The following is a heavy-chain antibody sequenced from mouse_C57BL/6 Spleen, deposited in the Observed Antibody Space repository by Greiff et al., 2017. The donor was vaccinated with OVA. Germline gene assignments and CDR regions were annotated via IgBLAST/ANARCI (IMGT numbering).Heavy chain of an antibody. J-gene: IGHJ4*01. CDR3: AGELLTYYYAMDY. D-gene: IGHD2-12*01. V-gene: IGHV1-75*01. CDR1: GYTFTDYY. CDR2: IFPGSGST. Sequence: QVQLQQSGPELVKPGASVKISCKASGYTFTDYYINWVKQRPGQGLEWIGWIFPGSGSTYYNEKFKGKAPLTVDKSYRTAYMLLSSLTSEDSGVYFCAGELLTYYYAMDYWGQGTSVTVSS.